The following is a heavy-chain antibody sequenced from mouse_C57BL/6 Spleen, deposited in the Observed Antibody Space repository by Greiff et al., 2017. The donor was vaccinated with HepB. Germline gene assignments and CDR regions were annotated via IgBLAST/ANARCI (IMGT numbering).Heavy chain of an antibody. V-gene: IGHV5-6*01. CDR1: GFTFSSYG. CDR3: ARQVVATGYFDV. CDR2: ISSGGSYT. Sequence: EVKVVESGGDLVKPGGSLKLSCAASGFTFSSYGMSWVRQTPDKRLEWVATISSGGSYTYYPDSVQGRFTISRDNAKNTLYLQMSSLKSEDTAMYYCARQVVATGYFDVWGTGTTVTVSS. J-gene: IGHJ1*03. D-gene: IGHD1-1*01.